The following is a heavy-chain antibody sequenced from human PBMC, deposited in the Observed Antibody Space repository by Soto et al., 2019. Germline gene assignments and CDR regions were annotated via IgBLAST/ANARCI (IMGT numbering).Heavy chain of an antibody. D-gene: IGHD3-3*01. CDR1: VXTFSSYT. Sequence: SSVKVSCKDSVXTFSSYTISWVRQAPGQGLEWMGRIIPILGIANYAQKFQGRVTITADKSTSTAYMELSSLRSDDTAVYYCARDRNYDFWSGYLGPHDAFDIWGQGTMVTVSS. CDR2: IIPILGIA. J-gene: IGHJ3*02. CDR3: ARDRNYDFWSGYLGPHDAFDI. V-gene: IGHV1-69*04.